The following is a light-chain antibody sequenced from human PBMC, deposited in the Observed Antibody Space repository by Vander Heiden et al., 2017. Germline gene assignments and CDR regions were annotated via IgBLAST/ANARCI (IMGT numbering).Light chain of an antibody. CDR2: STS. Sequence: QTVVTPPPSLTLSPEGTVTPTGASSTGAVTSGYYPNWCQQNPEQAPRELIYSTSNNHSWTPARFSGALLGGKAALTLSGVQPEDEAEYYCLLYYGGVQLVFGGGTKLTVL. CDR3: LLYYGGVQLV. V-gene: IGLV7-43*01. CDR1: TGAVTSGYY. J-gene: IGLJ2*01.